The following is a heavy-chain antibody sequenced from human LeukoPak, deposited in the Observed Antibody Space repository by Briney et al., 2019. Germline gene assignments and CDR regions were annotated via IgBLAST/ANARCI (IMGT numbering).Heavy chain of an antibody. CDR1: GFTFSSDS. CDR3: AKDSFSTR. D-gene: IGHD2-2*01. Sequence: PGGSLRLSCAASGFTFSSDSMTWVRQAPGKGPEWVSTISNSGVSTFYADPVKGRFTISRDNSKNTLYLHMNSLSAEDTAVYYCAKDSFSTRWGQGTLVTVSS. CDR2: ISNSGVST. V-gene: IGHV3-23*01. J-gene: IGHJ4*02.